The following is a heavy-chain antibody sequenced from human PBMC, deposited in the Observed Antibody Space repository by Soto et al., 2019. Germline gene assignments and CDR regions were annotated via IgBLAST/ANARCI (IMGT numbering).Heavy chain of an antibody. J-gene: IGHJ4*02. CDR3: ARPFIAAVGGFEY. Sequence: QLLESGPGLVKPSETLSLTCTVSGGSISSSSYYWGWIRQPPGKGLEWIGSIYYSGSTYYNPSLKSRVTISVDTSKNQFSLKLSSVTAADTAVYYCARPFIAAVGGFEYWGQGTLVTVSS. D-gene: IGHD6-13*01. CDR2: IYYSGST. CDR1: GGSISSSSYY. V-gene: IGHV4-39*01.